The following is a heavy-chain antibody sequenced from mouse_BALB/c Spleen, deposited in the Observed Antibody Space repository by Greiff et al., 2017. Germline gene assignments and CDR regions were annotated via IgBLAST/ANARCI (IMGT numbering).Heavy chain of an antibody. J-gene: IGHJ2*01. CDR2: IYPGNSDT. CDR1: GYSFTSYW. Sequence: VQLQQSGTVLARPGASVKMSCKASGYSFTSYWMHWVKQRPGQGLEWIGAIYPGNSDTSYNQKFKGKAKLTAVTSASTAYMELSSLTNEDSAVYYCTILGESLGNYIPYFDYWGQGTTLTVSS. D-gene: IGHD2-1*01. CDR3: TILGESLGNYIPYFDY. V-gene: IGHV1-5*01.